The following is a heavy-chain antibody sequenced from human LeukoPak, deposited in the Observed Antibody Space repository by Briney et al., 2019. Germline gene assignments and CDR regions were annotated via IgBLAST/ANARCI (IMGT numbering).Heavy chain of an antibody. Sequence: SETLPLTCTVSGGSISSYYWSWIRQPPGKGLEWIGYIYYSGSTNYNPSLKSRVTISVDTSKNQFSLKLSSVTAADTAVYYCARLSGSPVDWFDPWGQGTLVTVSS. J-gene: IGHJ5*02. CDR2: IYYSGST. D-gene: IGHD1-26*01. CDR3: ARLSGSPVDWFDP. V-gene: IGHV4-59*08. CDR1: GGSISSYY.